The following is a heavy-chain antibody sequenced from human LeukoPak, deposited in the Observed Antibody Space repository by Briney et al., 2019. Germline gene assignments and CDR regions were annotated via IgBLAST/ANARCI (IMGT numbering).Heavy chain of an antibody. Sequence: PSETLSLTCTVSGSSMSTYYWSWIRQSPGKGLEWIGYIYYSGSTSYNPSLKSRLTISIDTSKTQFYLKLSSVTAADTAVYYCARVVYSGSWGYFDYWGQGILVTVSS. CDR2: IYYSGST. D-gene: IGHD3-10*01. CDR1: GSSMSTYY. J-gene: IGHJ4*02. CDR3: ARVVYSGSWGYFDY. V-gene: IGHV4-59*01.